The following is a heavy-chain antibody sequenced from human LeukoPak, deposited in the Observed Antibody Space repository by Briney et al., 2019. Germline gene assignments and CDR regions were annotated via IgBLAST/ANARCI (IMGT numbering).Heavy chain of an antibody. D-gene: IGHD6-6*01. V-gene: IGHV4-30-2*01. CDR3: ARGPSSSNWFDP. J-gene: IGHJ5*02. CDR2: IYHSGST. CDR1: GGSISSGGYS. Sequence: SETLPLTCAVSGGSISSGGYSWSWIRQPPGKGLEWIGYIYHSGSTYYNPSLKSRVTISVDRSKNQFSLKLSSVTAADTAVYYCARGPSSSNWFDPWGQGTLVTVSS.